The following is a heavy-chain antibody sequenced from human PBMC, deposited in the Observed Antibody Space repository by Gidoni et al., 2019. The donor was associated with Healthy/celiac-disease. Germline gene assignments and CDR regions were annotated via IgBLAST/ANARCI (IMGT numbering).Heavy chain of an antibody. CDR3: ARDGRIFGVVTYYYGMDV. CDR1: GFTFSSYW. Sequence: EVQLVESGGGLVQPGGSLRLSCAASGFTFSSYWMSWVRQAPGKGLEWVANIKQDGSEKYYVDSVKGRFTISRDNAKNSLYLQMNSLRAEDTAVYYCARDGRIFGVVTYYYGMDVWGQGTTVTVSS. V-gene: IGHV3-7*03. J-gene: IGHJ6*02. D-gene: IGHD3-3*01. CDR2: IKQDGSEK.